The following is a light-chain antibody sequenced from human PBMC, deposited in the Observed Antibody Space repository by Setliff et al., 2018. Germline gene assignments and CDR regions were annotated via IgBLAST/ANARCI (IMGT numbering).Light chain of an antibody. V-gene: IGLV7-46*01. CDR3: SFAFGGFGV. CDR1: XXXXXXXXX. CDR2: XTS. Sequence: QAVVTQEASLTVSPGGTVTLXCGSSXXXXXXXXXXXXXXXXXXXXXRTLXXXTSIKHSWTPARFSGSLLGGKAALTLSGAQPDDEAEYFCSFAFGGFGVFGGGTKVTVL. J-gene: IGLJ3*02.